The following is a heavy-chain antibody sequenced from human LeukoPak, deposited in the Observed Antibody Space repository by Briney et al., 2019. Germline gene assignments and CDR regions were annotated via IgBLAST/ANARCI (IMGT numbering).Heavy chain of an antibody. CDR3: ARGTLYSGWSYYFDY. CDR1: GYSLRSGYY. D-gene: IGHD6-19*01. CDR2: IYHSGST. Sequence: PSETLSLTCTVSGYSLRSGYYWGWIRQPPGKGLECIGSIYHSGSTYYNPSLKSRVTISVDTSKNQFSLKLSSVTAADTAMYYCARGTLYSGWSYYFDYWGQGSQVTVSS. J-gene: IGHJ4*02. V-gene: IGHV4-38-2*02.